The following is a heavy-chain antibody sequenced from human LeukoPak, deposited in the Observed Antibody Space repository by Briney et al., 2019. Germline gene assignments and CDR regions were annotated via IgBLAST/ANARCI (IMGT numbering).Heavy chain of an antibody. J-gene: IGHJ6*02. D-gene: IGHD2-21*02. CDR3: ARDRGDQFVAPMDV. V-gene: IGHV3-21*01. CDR2: ISSSSSYI. CDR1: GFTFSSYS. Sequence: GGSLRLSCAASGFTFSSYSMNWVCQAPGKGLEWVSSISSSSSYIYYADSVKGRFTISRDNAKNSLYLQMNSLRAEDTAVYYCARDRGDQFVAPMDVWGQGTTVTVSS.